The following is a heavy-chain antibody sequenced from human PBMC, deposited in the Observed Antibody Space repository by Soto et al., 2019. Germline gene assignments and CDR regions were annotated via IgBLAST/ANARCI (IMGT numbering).Heavy chain of an antibody. V-gene: IGHV3-30-3*01. D-gene: IGHD2-21*02. CDR1: GFIFSTYA. Sequence: PGGSLRLSCAASGFIFSTYAMHWVRQAPGKGLEWVAVISYDGNNKYYADSVKGRFTISRDNSRNTLYLQMNSLRAEDTAVYYCAKDGDTSNPSSPLTYYYGMDVWGQGTTVTVSS. CDR3: AKDGDTSNPSSPLTYYYGMDV. CDR2: ISYDGNNK. J-gene: IGHJ6*02.